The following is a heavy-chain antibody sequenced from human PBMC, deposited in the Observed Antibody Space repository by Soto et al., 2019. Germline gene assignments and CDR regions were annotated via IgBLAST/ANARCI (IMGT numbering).Heavy chain of an antibody. CDR2: IIPIFGTA. Sequence: SVKVSCKASGGTFSSYAISWVRQAPGQGLEWMGGIIPIFGTANYAQKFQGRVTITADKSTSTAYMELSSLRSEDTAVYYCAIETYYYDSSGYPVFYGMDVWGQGTTVTVSS. CDR3: AIETYYYDSSGYPVFYGMDV. V-gene: IGHV1-69*06. D-gene: IGHD3-22*01. CDR1: GGTFSSYA. J-gene: IGHJ6*02.